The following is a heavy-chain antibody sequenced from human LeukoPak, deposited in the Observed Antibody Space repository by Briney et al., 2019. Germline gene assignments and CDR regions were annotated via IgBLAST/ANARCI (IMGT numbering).Heavy chain of an antibody. CDR1: GGSFSGYY. J-gene: IGHJ4*02. CDR2: NNHSGST. V-gene: IGHV4-34*01. D-gene: IGHD3-3*01. CDR3: ARLGAGPTYYDFWSGYSSFYFDY. Sequence: PSETLSLTCAVYGGSFSGYYWSWIRQPPGKGLEWIGENNHSGSTNYNPSLKSRVTISVDTSKNQFSLKLSSVTAADTAVYYCARLGAGPTYYDFWSGYSSFYFDYWGQGTLVTVSS.